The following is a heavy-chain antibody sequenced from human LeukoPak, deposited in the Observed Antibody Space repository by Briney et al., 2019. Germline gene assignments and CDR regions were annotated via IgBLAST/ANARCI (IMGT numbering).Heavy chain of an antibody. CDR2: ISSSGSTI. V-gene: IGHV3-11*01. D-gene: IGHD3-16*02. CDR1: GFTFSDYY. CDR3: ARDGPYDYVWGSYRYYYYGMDV. Sequence: GGSLGLSCAASGFTFSDYYMSWIRQAPGKGLEWVSYISSSGSTIYYADSVKGRFTISRDNAKNSLYLQMNSLRAEDTAVYYCARDGPYDYVWGSYRYYYYGMDVWGQGTTVTVSS. J-gene: IGHJ6*02.